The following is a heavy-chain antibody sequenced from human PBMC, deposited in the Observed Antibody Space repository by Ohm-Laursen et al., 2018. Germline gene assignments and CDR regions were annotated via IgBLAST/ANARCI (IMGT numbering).Heavy chain of an antibody. D-gene: IGHD2-8*01. V-gene: IGHV1-69*13. J-gene: IGHJ6*02. CDR1: GGTFSSYA. Sequence: SVKVSCKASGGTFSSYAISWVRQAPGQGLEWMGGIIPIFGTANYAQKFQGRVTITADESTSTAYMELSSLRSEDTAVYYCARAPFRLGGYCTNGVCSERGMDAWGQGTTVTVSS. CDR3: ARAPFRLGGYCTNGVCSERGMDA. CDR2: IIPIFGTA.